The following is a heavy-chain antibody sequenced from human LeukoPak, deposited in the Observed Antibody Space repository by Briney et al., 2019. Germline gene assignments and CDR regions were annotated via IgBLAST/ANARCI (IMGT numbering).Heavy chain of an antibody. CDR2: IISDGSIT. V-gene: IGHV3-74*01. CDR3: AKDSGIEWFGELLSDWYFDL. J-gene: IGHJ2*01. CDR1: GFTFSSYW. Sequence: PGGSLRLSCAASGFTFSSYWMHWVRQAPGKGLVWVSRIISDGSITTYADTVKGRFTISRDNSKNTLYLQMNSLRAEDTAVYDCAKDSGIEWFGELLSDWYFDLWGRGTLVTVSS. D-gene: IGHD3-10*01.